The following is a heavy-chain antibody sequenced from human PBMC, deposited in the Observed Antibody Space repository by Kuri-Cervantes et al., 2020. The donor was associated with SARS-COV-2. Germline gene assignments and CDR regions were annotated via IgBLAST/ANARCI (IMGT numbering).Heavy chain of an antibody. CDR2: ISGSGGST. CDR3: TKDLGRPNWFDP. V-gene: IGHV3-23*01. J-gene: IGHJ5*02. CDR1: GFTFSSYA. Sequence: GGSLRLSCAASGFTFSSYAMSWVRQAPGKGLEWVSAISGSGGSTYYADSVKGRFTISRDNSKNTLYLQMNSLRAEDTAVYYCTKDLGRPNWFDPWGQGTLVTVSS.